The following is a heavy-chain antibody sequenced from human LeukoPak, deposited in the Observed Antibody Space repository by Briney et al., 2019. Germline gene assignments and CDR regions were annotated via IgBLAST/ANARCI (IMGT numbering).Heavy chain of an antibody. CDR2: IKQDGSEK. CDR1: GFTFGGFW. V-gene: IGHV3-7*01. D-gene: IGHD1-7*01. CDR3: ARAGSFWHYVY. Sequence: GGSLRLSCAASGFTFGGFWMSWVRQTPGKGLEWVANIKQDGSEKYYVDSVKGRFTISRDNAKNSLSLQMNSLRVEDTAVYYCARAGSFWHYVYWGQGTLVTVSS. J-gene: IGHJ4*02.